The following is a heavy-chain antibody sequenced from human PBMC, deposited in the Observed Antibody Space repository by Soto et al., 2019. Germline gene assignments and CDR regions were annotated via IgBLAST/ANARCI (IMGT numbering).Heavy chain of an antibody. CDR1: GFTFSSYE. Sequence: VQLVESGGDLVQPGGSLRLSCAASGFTFSSYEMNWVRQAPGKGLEWVSYISSTGTSMDYADSVKGRFTISRDNAKNSLHLQLNSLRDEDTAVYYCAKTAGATYILHGMDVWGQGTTVTVTS. V-gene: IGHV3-48*03. J-gene: IGHJ6*02. CDR2: ISSTGTSM. D-gene: IGHD1-26*01. CDR3: AKTAGATYILHGMDV.